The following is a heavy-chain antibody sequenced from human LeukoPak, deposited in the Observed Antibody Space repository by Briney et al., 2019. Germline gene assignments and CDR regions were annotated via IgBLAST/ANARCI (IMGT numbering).Heavy chain of an antibody. D-gene: IGHD2/OR15-2a*01. Sequence: GGSLRLSCAASGFTFSSYAMSRVRQAPGKGLEWVSAISGSGGSTYSADSVRGRFTISRDNSKNTLYLQMNSLRAEDTAVYYCAKEGRVIVANDAFDIWGQGTMVTVSS. CDR1: GFTFSSYA. J-gene: IGHJ3*02. CDR2: ISGSGGST. V-gene: IGHV3-23*01. CDR3: AKEGRVIVANDAFDI.